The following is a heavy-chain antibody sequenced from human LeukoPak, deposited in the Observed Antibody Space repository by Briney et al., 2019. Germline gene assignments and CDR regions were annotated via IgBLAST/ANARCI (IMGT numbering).Heavy chain of an antibody. J-gene: IGHJ4*02. CDR1: GGTFSSYA. CDR3: ATGSSWYEYYFDY. D-gene: IGHD6-13*01. CDR2: IIPIFGTA. V-gene: IGHV1-69*05. Sequence: SVKVSCKASGGTFSSYAISWVRQAPGQGLEGMGGIIPIFGTANYAQKFQGRVTITTDESTSTAYMELSSLRSEDTAVYYCATGSSWYEYYFDYWGQGTLVTVSS.